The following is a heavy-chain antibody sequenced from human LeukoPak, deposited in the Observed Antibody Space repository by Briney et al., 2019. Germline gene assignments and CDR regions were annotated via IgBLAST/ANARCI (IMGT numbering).Heavy chain of an antibody. D-gene: IGHD3-10*01. CDR3: ARSEYYYGSGSSLDY. CDR2: INPSGGST. J-gene: IGHJ4*02. CDR1: GYTFTSYY. V-gene: IGHV1-46*01. Sequence: GASVKVSCKASGYTFTSYYMHWVRQAPGQGLEWMGIINPSGGSTSYAQKFQGRVTMTRDTSTSSVYMELRSLRSEDTAVYYCARSEYYYGSGSSLDYWGQGTLVTVSS.